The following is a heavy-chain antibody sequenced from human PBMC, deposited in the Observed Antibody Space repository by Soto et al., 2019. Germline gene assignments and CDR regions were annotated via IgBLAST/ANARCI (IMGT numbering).Heavy chain of an antibody. V-gene: IGHV1-69*06. CDR2: IIPIFGTA. D-gene: IGHD6-13*01. J-gene: IGHJ6*02. CDR1: GGTFSSYA. CDR3: PTRKGAAAGKRNGCGMDV. Sequence: QVQLVQSGAEVKKPGSSVKVSCKASGGTFSSYAISWVRQAPGQGLEWMGGIIPIFGTANYAQKFQGRVTITEDKSTSTAYRELSSLRSEDTAVYYWPTRKGAAAGKRNGCGMDVWGQGTTVTVSS.